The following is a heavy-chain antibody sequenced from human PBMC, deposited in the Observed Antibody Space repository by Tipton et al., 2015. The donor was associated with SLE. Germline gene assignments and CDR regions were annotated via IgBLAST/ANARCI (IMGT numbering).Heavy chain of an antibody. Sequence: TLSLTCTVSGGSLSSGDYSWSWVRQPPGKGLEWIGHIFHSGSANYNPSLQSRVTMSVDRSRNQFSLRQTSMTAADTALYNCAREGGVEATGWFDPWGQGTLVAISS. J-gene: IGHJ5*02. V-gene: IGHV4-30-2*01. CDR3: AREGGVEATGWFDP. CDR1: GGSLSSGDYS. D-gene: IGHD3-16*01. CDR2: IFHSGSA.